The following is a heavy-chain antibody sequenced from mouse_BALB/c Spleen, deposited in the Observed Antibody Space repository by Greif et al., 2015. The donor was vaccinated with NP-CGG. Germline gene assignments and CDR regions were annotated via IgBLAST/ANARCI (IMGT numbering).Heavy chain of an antibody. CDR3: ARDYRYDVGAMDY. V-gene: IGHV1-14*01. J-gene: IGHJ4*01. CDR1: GYTFTSYV. Sequence: VQLQQPGPELVKPGASVKMSCKASGYTFTSYVMHWVKQKHGQGLEWIGYINPYNDGTKYNEKFKGKATLTSDKSSSTAYMELSSLTSEDSAVYYCARDYRYDVGAMDYWGQGTSVTVSS. D-gene: IGHD2-14*01. CDR2: INPYNDGT.